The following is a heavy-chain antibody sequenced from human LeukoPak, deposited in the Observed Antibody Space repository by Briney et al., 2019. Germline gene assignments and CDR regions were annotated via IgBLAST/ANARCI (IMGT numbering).Heavy chain of an antibody. D-gene: IGHD1-26*01. J-gene: IGHJ3*02. Sequence: PGGTLTLSCAASGFSLSTYWLHWVRKPPGKELMGVSRFNPHSSATSYADSVKGRFTISRDNAENTLYLRMNSLSREDTAVYYCVRGQEVWELLPDDGFDMWGQGTKVTVAS. CDR3: VRGQEVWELLPDDGFDM. CDR1: GFSLSTYW. CDR2: FNPHSSAT. V-gene: IGHV3-74*01.